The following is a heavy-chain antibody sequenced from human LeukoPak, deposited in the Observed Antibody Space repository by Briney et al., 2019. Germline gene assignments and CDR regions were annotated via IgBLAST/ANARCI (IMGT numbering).Heavy chain of an antibody. D-gene: IGHD6-19*01. Sequence: NAGNGNTKYSQKFQGRVTITRDTSASTAYMELSSLRSEDTAVYYCARRVYSSGWYGIDYWGQGTLVTVSS. J-gene: IGHJ4*02. CDR2: NAGNGNT. CDR3: ARRVYSSGWYGIDY. V-gene: IGHV1-3*01.